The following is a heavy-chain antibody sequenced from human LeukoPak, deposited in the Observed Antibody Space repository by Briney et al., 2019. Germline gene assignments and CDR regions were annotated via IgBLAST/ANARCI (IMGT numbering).Heavy chain of an antibody. J-gene: IGHJ4*02. CDR3: VRDERRLAAGTEHYFDF. CDR2: ISAYNGNT. CDR1: GYTFTSYG. V-gene: IGHV1-18*01. D-gene: IGHD6-13*01. Sequence: ASVKVSCKASGYTFTSYGISWVRQAPGQGLEWMGWISAYNGNTNYAQKLQGRVTLTADTSTNTVYMALRSLTSDDTAVYFCVRDERRLAAGTEHYFDFWGQGTLITVSS.